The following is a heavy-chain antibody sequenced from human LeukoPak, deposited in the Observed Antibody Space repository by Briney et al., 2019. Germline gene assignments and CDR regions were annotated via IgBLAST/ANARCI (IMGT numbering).Heavy chain of an antibody. V-gene: IGHV4-34*01. Sequence: SETLFLTCTVSGGSISSYYWSWIRQPPGKGLEWIGEINHSGSTNYNPSLKSRVTISVDTSKNQFSLKLSSVTAADTAVYYCARGPSSGYSYGYGSYWGQGTLVTVSS. CDR1: GGSISSYY. CDR3: ARGPSSGYSYGYGSY. CDR2: INHSGST. J-gene: IGHJ4*02. D-gene: IGHD5-18*01.